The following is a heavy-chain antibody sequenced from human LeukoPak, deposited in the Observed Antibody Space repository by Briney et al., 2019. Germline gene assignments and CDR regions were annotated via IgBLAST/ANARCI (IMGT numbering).Heavy chain of an antibody. CDR2: ISAYNGNT. CDR1: GYTFTSYG. V-gene: IGHV1-18*01. Sequence: ASVKVSCKASGYTFTSYGISWVRQAPGQGLEWMGWISAYNGNTNYAQKLQGRVTVTTDTSTSTAYMELRSLRSDDTAVYYCARSLLNALRFLEWLNYMDVWGKGTTVTVSS. CDR3: ARSLLNALRFLEWLNYMDV. J-gene: IGHJ6*03. D-gene: IGHD3-3*01.